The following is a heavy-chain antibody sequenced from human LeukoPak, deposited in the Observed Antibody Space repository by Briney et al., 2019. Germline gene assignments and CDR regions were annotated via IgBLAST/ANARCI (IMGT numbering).Heavy chain of an antibody. D-gene: IGHD2/OR15-2a*01. CDR2: IYHTGNS. CDR3: ARHPFSSPFDY. CDR1: GGSVSSDY. V-gene: IGHV4-59*08. J-gene: IGHJ4*02. Sequence: SETQSLTCTVSGGSVSSDYWSWIRQPPGKGLEWIGYIYHTGNSDYNPSLKSRATISLDTSTNQFSLKLTSVTAAATAVYFCARHPFSSPFDYWGQGTLVTVSS.